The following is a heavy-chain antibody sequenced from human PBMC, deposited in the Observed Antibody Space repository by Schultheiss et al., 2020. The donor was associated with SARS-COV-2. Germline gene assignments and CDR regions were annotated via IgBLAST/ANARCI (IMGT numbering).Heavy chain of an antibody. J-gene: IGHJ4*02. V-gene: IGHV4-59*01. CDR2: FYNSGNT. Sequence: SETLSLTCAVYGGSFSGYYWSWIRQPPGKGLEWIGYFYNSGNTNYNPSLKSRVSISVDTSKNQFSLKLNSVTAADTAVYYCARGYYYDSSGLFDYWGQGTLVTVSS. D-gene: IGHD3-22*01. CDR1: GGSFSGYY. CDR3: ARGYYYDSSGLFDY.